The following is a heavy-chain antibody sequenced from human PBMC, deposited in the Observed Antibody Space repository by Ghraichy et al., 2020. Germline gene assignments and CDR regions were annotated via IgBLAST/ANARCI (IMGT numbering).Heavy chain of an antibody. CDR1: GGTFSSYA. D-gene: IGHD6-13*01. Sequence: SVKVSCKASGGTFSSYAISWVRQAPGQGLEWMGGIIPIFGTANYAQKFQGRVTITADESTSTAYMELSSLRSEDTAVYYCASPGIAAAGPRRDAFDIWGQGTMVTVSS. CDR2: IIPIFGTA. V-gene: IGHV1-69*13. J-gene: IGHJ3*02. CDR3: ASPGIAAAGPRRDAFDI.